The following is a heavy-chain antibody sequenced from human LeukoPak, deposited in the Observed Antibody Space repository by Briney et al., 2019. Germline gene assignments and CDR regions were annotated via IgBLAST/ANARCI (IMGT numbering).Heavy chain of an antibody. V-gene: IGHV3-15*01. CDR3: AVPQWELLN. D-gene: IGHD1-26*01. CDR2: IKSKTDGGTT. CDR1: GFTFSNAW. Sequence: PGGSLRLSCAASGFTFSNAWMSWVRQAPGKGLEWVGRIKSKTDGGTTDYAAPVKGRFTISRDNSKNTLYLQMNSLRAEDTAVYSCAVPQWELLNWGQGTLVTVSS. J-gene: IGHJ4*02.